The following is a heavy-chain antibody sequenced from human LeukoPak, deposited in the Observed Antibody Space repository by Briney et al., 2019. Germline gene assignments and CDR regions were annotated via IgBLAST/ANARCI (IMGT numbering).Heavy chain of an antibody. J-gene: IGHJ6*02. CDR3: ARDGPRDFWSADLRADYGMDV. Sequence: PGGSLRLSCAASGFTFSSYAMSWVRQAPGKGLEWVSYISSSSSTIYYADSVKGRFTISRDNAKNSLYLQMNSLRAEDTAVYYCARDGPRDFWSADLRADYGMDVWGQGTTVTVSS. CDR2: ISSSSSTI. D-gene: IGHD3-3*01. CDR1: GFTFSSYA. V-gene: IGHV3-48*01.